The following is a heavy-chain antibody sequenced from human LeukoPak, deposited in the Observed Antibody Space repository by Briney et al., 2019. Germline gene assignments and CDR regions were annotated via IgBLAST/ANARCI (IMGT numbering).Heavy chain of an antibody. CDR3: ARVYYYGSGSYYNNFNLDY. CDR2: ISGSGSYT. V-gene: IGHV3-11*05. D-gene: IGHD3-10*01. J-gene: IGHJ4*02. CDR1: GFTVSDYS. Sequence: GGSLRLSCAASGFTVSDYSMSWVRQAPGKGLEWVSAISGSGSYTDYADSVKGRFTISRDNAKNSLYLQMNSLRAEDTAVYYCARVYYYGSGSYYNNFNLDYWGQGTLVTVSS.